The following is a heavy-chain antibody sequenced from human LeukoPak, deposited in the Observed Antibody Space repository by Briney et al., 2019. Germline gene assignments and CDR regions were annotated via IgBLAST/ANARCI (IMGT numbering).Heavy chain of an antibody. CDR2: ITAYNDNT. CDR3: ARALLWFGEPSHIDY. Sequence: ASVRVSCKASGYTFTSYGISWVRQAPGQGLEWMGWITAYNDNTNYAQKLQGRVTMTTDTSTSTAYMELRSLRSDDTAVYYCARALLWFGEPSHIDYWGQGTLVTASS. D-gene: IGHD3-10*01. CDR1: GYTFTSYG. J-gene: IGHJ4*02. V-gene: IGHV1-18*01.